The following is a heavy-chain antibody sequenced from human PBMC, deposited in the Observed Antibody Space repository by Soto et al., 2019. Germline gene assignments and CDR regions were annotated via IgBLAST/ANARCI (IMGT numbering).Heavy chain of an antibody. J-gene: IGHJ6*02. CDR2: IYSGGST. CDR3: ARGRVEYSSGWTQPHGMDV. V-gene: IGHV3-53*01. D-gene: IGHD6-19*01. Sequence: GGSLRLSCAASGFTVSSNHMSWVRQAPGKGLEWVSVIYSGGSTYYADSVKGRFTISRDNSRNTLYLQMNSLRAEDTAVYYCARGRVEYSSGWTQPHGMDVWGQGTTVTVSS. CDR1: GFTVSSNH.